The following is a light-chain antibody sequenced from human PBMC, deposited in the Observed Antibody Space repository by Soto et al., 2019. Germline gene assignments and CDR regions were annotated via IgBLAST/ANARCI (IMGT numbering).Light chain of an antibody. CDR1: NIGSKS. CDR2: YDS. Sequence: SYELTQPPSVSVAPGKTARITCGGNNIGSKSVHWYQQKPGQAPVLVIYYDSARPSGIPERFSGSNSGNTATLTISRVEAGDEAAYYCQVWDSSSDHRVVFGGGTKLTVL. CDR3: QVWDSSSDHRVV. J-gene: IGLJ2*01. V-gene: IGLV3-21*04.